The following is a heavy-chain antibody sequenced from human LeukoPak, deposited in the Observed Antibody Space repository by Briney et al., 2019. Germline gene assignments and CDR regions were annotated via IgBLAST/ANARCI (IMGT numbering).Heavy chain of an antibody. Sequence: GGSLRLSCAASGFTFSSYAMSWVRQAPGKGLEWVSAISGSGGSTYYADSVKGRFTISRDNAKNSLYLQMNSLRAEDTALYYCTRAHRRYDYGVGDVWGQGTTVTVSS. V-gene: IGHV3-23*01. D-gene: IGHD5-18*01. CDR3: TRAHRRYDYGVGDV. CDR1: GFTFSSYA. J-gene: IGHJ6*01. CDR2: ISGSGGST.